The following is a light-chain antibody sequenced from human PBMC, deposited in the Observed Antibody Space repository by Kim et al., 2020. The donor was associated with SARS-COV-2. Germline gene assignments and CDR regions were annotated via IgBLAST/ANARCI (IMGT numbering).Light chain of an antibody. Sequence: SYELTQPPSVSVSPGQTATITCSADKLGNTFVSWHQVRPGQSPLLVISVDRQRPSWIPERFSVRNSGNTATLPIWETQVTDGADYYSRAWDRGGGLVFG. CDR2: VDR. CDR1: KLGNTF. V-gene: IGLV3-1*01. J-gene: IGLJ1*01. CDR3: RAWDRGGGLV.